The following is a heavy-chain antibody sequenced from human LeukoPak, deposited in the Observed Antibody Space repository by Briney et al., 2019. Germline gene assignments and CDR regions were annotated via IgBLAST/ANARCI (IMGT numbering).Heavy chain of an antibody. CDR3: ARESSSWHFNWFDP. CDR1: GDSVSSNSAT. J-gene: IGHJ5*02. D-gene: IGHD6-13*01. V-gene: IGHV6-1*01. Sequence: SQTLSLTCAISGDSVSSNSATRNWIRQSPSRGLEWLGRTYYRSKWYNDYAVSVKSRITINPDTSKNQFSLQLNSVTPEDTAVYYCARESSSWHFNWFDPWGQGTLVTVSS. CDR2: TYYRSKWYN.